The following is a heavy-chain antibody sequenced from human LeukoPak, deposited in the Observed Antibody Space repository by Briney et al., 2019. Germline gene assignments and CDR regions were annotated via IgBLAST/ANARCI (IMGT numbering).Heavy chain of an antibody. V-gene: IGHV3-11*04. CDR2: ISSSGSTI. D-gene: IGHD3-22*01. Sequence: GSLRLSCAASGFTFSDYYMSWIRPAPGKGLEWVSYISSSGSTIYYADSVKGRFTISRDNAKNSLYLQMNSLRAEDTAVYYCARVLHKRNYDSSDYYGYWGQGTLVTVSS. CDR1: GFTFSDYY. J-gene: IGHJ4*02. CDR3: ARVLHKRNYDSSDYYGY.